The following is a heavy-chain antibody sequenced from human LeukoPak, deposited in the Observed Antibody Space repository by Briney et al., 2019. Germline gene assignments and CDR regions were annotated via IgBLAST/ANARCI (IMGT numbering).Heavy chain of an antibody. D-gene: IGHD5-12*01. V-gene: IGHV4-34*01. CDR3: ARVRGVATIRGRGPFDY. Sequence: SETLSLTCAVYGGSFSGYYWSWIRQPPGKGLEWIGEINHSGSTNYNPSLKSRVTISVDTSKNQFSLKLSSVTAADTAVYYRARVRGVATIRGRGPFDYWGQGTLVTVSS. J-gene: IGHJ4*02. CDR2: INHSGST. CDR1: GGSFSGYY.